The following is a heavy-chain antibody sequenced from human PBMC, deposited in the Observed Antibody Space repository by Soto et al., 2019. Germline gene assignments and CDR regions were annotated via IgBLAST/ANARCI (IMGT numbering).Heavy chain of an antibody. CDR1: GGSISSGGYY. CDR2: IYYSGST. Sequence: QVQLQESGPGLVKPSQTLSLTCTVSGGSISSGGYYWSWIRQHPGKALEGIGYIYYSGSTYYNPSLRRRVPLSVATSKTQFSLTLRSVTAADTAVYYCARTPSAWGQGTLVTVSS. CDR3: ARTPSA. V-gene: IGHV4-31*03. J-gene: IGHJ5*02.